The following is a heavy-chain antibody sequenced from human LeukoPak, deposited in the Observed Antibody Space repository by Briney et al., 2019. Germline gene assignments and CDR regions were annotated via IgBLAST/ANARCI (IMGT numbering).Heavy chain of an antibody. CDR1: GLTFSSYA. J-gene: IGHJ4*02. D-gene: IGHD2-2*01. V-gene: IGHV3-23*01. CDR3: AKDWRGSTSYFDY. CDR2: ISGSGGST. Sequence: GGSLRLSCAASGLTFSSYAMSWVRQAPGKGLEWVSAISGSGGSTYYADSVKGRFTISRDNSKNTLYLQMNSLRAEDTAVYYCAKDWRGSTSYFDYWGQGTLVTVSS.